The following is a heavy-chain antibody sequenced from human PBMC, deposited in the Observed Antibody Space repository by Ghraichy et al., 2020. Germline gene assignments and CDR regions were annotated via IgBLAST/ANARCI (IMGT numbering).Heavy chain of an antibody. CDR2: ISGSGGST. J-gene: IGHJ4*02. Sequence: GGSLRLSCAASGFTFSSYALNWVRQAPGKGLEWVSSISGSGGSTFYADSVKGRFTISRDNSKNTLFLQMNSLRADDTAVYYCAKGGRSPVADYWGQGTLVTVSS. D-gene: IGHD4-23*01. CDR3: AKGGRSPVADY. V-gene: IGHV3-23*01. CDR1: GFTFSSYA.